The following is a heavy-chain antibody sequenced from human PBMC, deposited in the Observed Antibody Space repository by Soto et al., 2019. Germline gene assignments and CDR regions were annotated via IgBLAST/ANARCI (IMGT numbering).Heavy chain of an antibody. CDR1: GFTFSSYA. Sequence: QVQLVESGGGVVQPGRSLELSCAASGFTFSSYALHWVRQAPGKGLDWVAVISSDVNYKYYADSVKGRFTISRDNSRDTLYLQMNSLRAEDTAVYYCARQQKRGVWLFDCWGQGTLVTVSS. V-gene: IGHV3-30-3*01. CDR3: ARQQKRGVWLFDC. J-gene: IGHJ4*02. D-gene: IGHD6-13*01. CDR2: ISSDVNYK.